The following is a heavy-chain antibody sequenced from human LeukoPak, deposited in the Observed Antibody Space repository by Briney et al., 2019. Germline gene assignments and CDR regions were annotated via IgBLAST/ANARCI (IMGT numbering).Heavy chain of an antibody. D-gene: IGHD5-18*01. V-gene: IGHV3-23*01. Sequence: GGSLRLSCAASGFTFSSYAITWVRQAPGKGLEWVSSISGSAVSTYYADSVKGRFTISRDNSKNTVYLQVNTLRAEDTAVYYCAKDSGYSFGFDYWGQGTLVTVSS. CDR1: GFTFSSYA. J-gene: IGHJ4*02. CDR2: ISGSAVST. CDR3: AKDSGYSFGFDY.